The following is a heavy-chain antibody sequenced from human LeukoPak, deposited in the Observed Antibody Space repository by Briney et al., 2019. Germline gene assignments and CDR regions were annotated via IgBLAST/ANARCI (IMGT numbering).Heavy chain of an antibody. Sequence: SETLSLTCTVSGGSISSYYWSWIRQPPGKGLEWIGYIYYSGSTNYNPSLKSRVTISVDTSKNQFSLKLSSVTAADTAVYYCAGASGVGVPFFDYWGQGTLVTVSS. CDR1: GGSISSYY. D-gene: IGHD1-26*01. V-gene: IGHV4-59*01. CDR3: AGASGVGVPFFDY. CDR2: IYYSGST. J-gene: IGHJ4*02.